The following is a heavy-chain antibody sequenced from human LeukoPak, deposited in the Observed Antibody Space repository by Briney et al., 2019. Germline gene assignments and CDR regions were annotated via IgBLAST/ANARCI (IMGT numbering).Heavy chain of an antibody. D-gene: IGHD2-21*02. J-gene: IGHJ4*02. CDR2: IYYSGST. Sequence: SETLSLTCTVSGGSISSYYWSWIRQPPGKGLEWIGYIYYSGSTNYNPSLKSRVTISVDTSKNQFSLKLSSVTAVDTAVYYCARARRSLLLFDYWGQGTLVTVSS. V-gene: IGHV4-59*08. CDR3: ARARRSLLLFDY. CDR1: GGSISSYY.